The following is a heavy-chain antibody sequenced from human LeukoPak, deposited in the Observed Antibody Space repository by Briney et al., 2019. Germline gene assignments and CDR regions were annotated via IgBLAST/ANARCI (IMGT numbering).Heavy chain of an antibody. V-gene: IGHV3-33*01. Sequence: PGGSLRLSCAASGFTFSTYGMHWVRQAPGKGLEWVAAIWSDGSNKNYVDSVKGRFTISRDNSKNTLYLQMNSLRAEDTAVYYCARQGDAVGGTLPQSLDYWGQGTLVTVSS. CDR1: GFTFSTYG. J-gene: IGHJ4*02. D-gene: IGHD6-19*01. CDR3: ARQGDAVGGTLPQSLDY. CDR2: IWSDGSNK.